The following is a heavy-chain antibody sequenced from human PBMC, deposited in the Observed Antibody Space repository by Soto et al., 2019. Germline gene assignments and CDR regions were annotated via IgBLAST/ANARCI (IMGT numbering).Heavy chain of an antibody. CDR2: ISSSSGST. CDR3: AKLPLNVPRRFDY. D-gene: IGHD6-6*01. CDR1: GFTFSTYA. J-gene: IGHJ4*02. V-gene: IGHV3-23*01. Sequence: EVQLLESGGGLVQPGGSLRLSCAASGFTFSTYAMAWVRQAPGKGLEWLSSISSSSGSTFYADSVKGRFTISRDNSENTLSLQMNSLRAEDTAVYYCAKLPLNVPRRFDYWGQGTLVTVSS.